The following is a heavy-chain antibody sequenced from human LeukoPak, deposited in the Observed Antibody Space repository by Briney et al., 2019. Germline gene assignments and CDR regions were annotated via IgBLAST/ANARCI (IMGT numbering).Heavy chain of an antibody. CDR2: INPNSGGT. Sequence: ASVKVSCKASGYTFTGYYMHWVRQAPGQGLEWMGWINPNSGGTNYAQKFQGRVTMTRDTSISTAYMELSRLRSDDTAVYYCARDGNWFNYDFWSSNNWFDPWGQGTLVTVSS. D-gene: IGHD3-3*01. CDR1: GYTFTGYY. CDR3: ARDGNWFNYDFWSSNNWFDP. V-gene: IGHV1-2*02. J-gene: IGHJ5*02.